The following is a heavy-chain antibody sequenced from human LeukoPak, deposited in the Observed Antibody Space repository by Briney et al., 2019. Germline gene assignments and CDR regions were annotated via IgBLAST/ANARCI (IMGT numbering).Heavy chain of an antibody. V-gene: IGHV4-30-2*01. CDR3: ARADHQQLGY. D-gene: IGHD6-13*01. CDR1: GGSISSGGYY. CDR2: IYHSGST. Sequence: SETLSLTCTVSGGSISSGGYYWSWIRQPPGKGLEWIGYIYHSGSTYYNPSLKSRVTISVDRSKNQFSLKLSSVTAADTAVYYCARADHQQLGYWGQGTLVTVSS. J-gene: IGHJ4*02.